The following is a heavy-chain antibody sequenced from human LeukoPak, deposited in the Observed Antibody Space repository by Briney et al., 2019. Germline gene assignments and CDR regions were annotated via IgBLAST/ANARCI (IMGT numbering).Heavy chain of an antibody. D-gene: IGHD3-10*01. J-gene: IGHJ4*02. CDR3: VRGMGVSMLYYFDY. Sequence: GGSLRLSCAASGLSVSSNYMSWVRQAPGKGLEWVSVLYSDGTTYYADSVKGRFTISRDNSKNTLNPQMNSLRAEDTAVYYCVRGMGVSMLYYFDYWGQGTLVTVSS. V-gene: IGHV3-66*02. CDR1: GLSVSSNY. CDR2: LYSDGTT.